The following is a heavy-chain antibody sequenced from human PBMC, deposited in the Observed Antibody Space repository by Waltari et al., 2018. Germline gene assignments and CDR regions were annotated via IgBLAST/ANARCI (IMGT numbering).Heavy chain of an antibody. D-gene: IGHD6-13*01. CDR3: ARGFRAAGPNGMDV. J-gene: IGHJ6*02. CDR2: INPNSGCT. V-gene: IGHV1-2*06. CDR1: GYTFTGYY. Sequence: QVQLVQSGAEVKKPGASVKVSCKASGYTFTGYYMHWVRQAPGQGLEWMGRINPNSGCTNYAQKFQGRVNMNRDTSISTAYMELSRLRSDDTAVYYCARGFRAAGPNGMDVWGQGTTVTVSS.